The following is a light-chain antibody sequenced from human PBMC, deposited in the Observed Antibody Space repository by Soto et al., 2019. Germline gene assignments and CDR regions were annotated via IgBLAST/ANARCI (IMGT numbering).Light chain of an antibody. CDR1: QSVSSSY. Sequence: DIVLTQSPGTLSLSPGEGATLSCRASQSVSSSYLAWYQQKPGQAPRLLIFAASSRATGIPDRFSGRGSVTDFTLTISRLEPEDFAVYYCQQYGSSPYTFGQGTKLEIK. V-gene: IGKV3-20*01. CDR2: AAS. J-gene: IGKJ2*01. CDR3: QQYGSSPYT.